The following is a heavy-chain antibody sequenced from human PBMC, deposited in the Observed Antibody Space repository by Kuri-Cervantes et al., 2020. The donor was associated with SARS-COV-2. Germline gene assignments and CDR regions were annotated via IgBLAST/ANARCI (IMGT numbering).Heavy chain of an antibody. J-gene: IGHJ6*03. CDR2: ISGSDGST. CDR1: AFTFSSYA. Sequence: GESLKISCAASAFTFSSYAMRWVRQAPGKGLECVTAISGSDGSTYYADSVKVRFTISRDNSKNTLYPKMNSLRAEDTAVYYCAKGGYTAGEWYYYYYMDVWGKGTTVTVSS. CDR3: AKGGYTAGEWYYYYYMDV. D-gene: IGHD3-10*01. V-gene: IGHV3-23*01.